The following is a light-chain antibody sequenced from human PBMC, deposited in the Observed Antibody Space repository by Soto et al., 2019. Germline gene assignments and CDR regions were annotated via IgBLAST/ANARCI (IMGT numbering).Light chain of an antibody. V-gene: IGKV1-39*01. CDR3: QHSYSTPST. Sequence: DIQMTQSPSSLSASVGDRVTITCRASQSISSYLNWYQQKPGKAPKLLIYAASILQSGVPPRFSGSGAGTDFTLTISSLQPEDFATYYCQHSYSTPSTFGQGTKLEIK. CDR2: AAS. CDR1: QSISSY. J-gene: IGKJ2*01.